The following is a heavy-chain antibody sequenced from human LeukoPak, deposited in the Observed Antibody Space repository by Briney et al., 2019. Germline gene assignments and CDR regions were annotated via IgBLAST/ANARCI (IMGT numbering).Heavy chain of an antibody. D-gene: IGHD3-10*01. J-gene: IGHJ4*02. CDR3: ARKLHYYGSGSALDN. CDR2: INPSGGST. CDR1: GYTFTSYY. Sequence: ASVKVSCKASGYTFTSYYMHWVRQAPGQGLEWMGVINPSGGSTSYAQKFQGRVTMTRDTSTSTVYMELSSLRSEDTAVYYCARKLHYYGSGSALDNWGQGTLVTVSS. V-gene: IGHV1-46*01.